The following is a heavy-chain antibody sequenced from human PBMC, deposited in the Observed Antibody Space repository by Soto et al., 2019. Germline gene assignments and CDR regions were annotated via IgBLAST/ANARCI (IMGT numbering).Heavy chain of an antibody. CDR3: ARGVTMRDAPDKDYFDS. CDR1: GGSFSGYY. J-gene: IGHJ4*01. Sequence: SETLSLTCAVYGGSFSGYYWSWIRQSPGKGLEWIGEINHSGSTNQDPSLKSRVTISVDTSKNQFSLKVGSVTAADTAVYYCARGVTMRDAPDKDYFDSWGHGTLVTVSS. CDR2: INHSGST. D-gene: IGHD3-22*01. V-gene: IGHV4-34*01.